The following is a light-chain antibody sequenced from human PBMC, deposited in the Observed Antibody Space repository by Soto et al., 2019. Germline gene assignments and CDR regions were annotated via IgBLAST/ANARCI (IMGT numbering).Light chain of an antibody. CDR3: SSYTSSNSWV. V-gene: IGLV2-14*01. J-gene: IGLJ3*02. Sequence: QSALTQPASVSESPGQSITISCTGTSSDVGGYNYVSWYQQHPGKAPKLMIYEVTNRPSGVSNRFSGSKSGNTASLTISGLQPEDEADYYCSSYTSSNSWVFGGGTKLTVL. CDR1: SSDVGGYNY. CDR2: EVT.